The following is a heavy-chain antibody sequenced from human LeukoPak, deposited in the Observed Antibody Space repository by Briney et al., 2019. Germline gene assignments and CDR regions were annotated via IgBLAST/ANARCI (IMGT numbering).Heavy chain of an antibody. Sequence: ASVKVSCKACGGTFSSYAISWVRQAPGQGLEWMGGIIPIFGTANYAQKFQGRVTITTDESTSTAYMELSSLRSEDTAVYYCASGPSSGYYYEYFQHWGQGTLVTVSS. CDR2: IIPIFGTA. J-gene: IGHJ1*01. CDR1: GGTFSSYA. V-gene: IGHV1-69*05. CDR3: ASGPSSGYYYEYFQH. D-gene: IGHD3-22*01.